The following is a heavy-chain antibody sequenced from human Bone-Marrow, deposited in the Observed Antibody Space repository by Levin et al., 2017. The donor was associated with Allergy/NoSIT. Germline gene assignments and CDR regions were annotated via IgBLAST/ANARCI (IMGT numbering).Heavy chain of an antibody. J-gene: IGHJ6*03. CDR3: ARGGHCSGTSCSPYYYMDV. CDR2: INFDGSST. Sequence: GESLKISCAASGFTFSDYWMHWVRQAPGKGLVWVSRINFDGSSTTYADSARGRFTISRDNAKITLYLQMNSLRDEDTAVYYCARGGHCSGTSCSPYYYMDVWGKGTTVTVSS. CDR1: GFTFSDYW. V-gene: IGHV3-74*01. D-gene: IGHD2-2*01.